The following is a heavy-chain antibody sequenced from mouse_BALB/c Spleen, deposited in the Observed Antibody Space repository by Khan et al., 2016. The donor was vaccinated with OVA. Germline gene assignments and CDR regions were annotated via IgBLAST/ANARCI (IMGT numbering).Heavy chain of an antibody. CDR3: ARGGGTAPFAY. V-gene: IGHV5-15*02. CDR2: ISDLAYTI. J-gene: IGHJ3*01. D-gene: IGHD1-2*01. Sequence: EVELVESGGGLVQPGGSRKLSCAASGFTFSDYGMAWVRQAPGKGPEWVAFISDLAYTIYYADTVTGRFTISRENAKNTLYLEMSSLRSEDTAIYYSARGGGTAPFAYWGQGTLVTVSA. CDR1: GFTFSDYG.